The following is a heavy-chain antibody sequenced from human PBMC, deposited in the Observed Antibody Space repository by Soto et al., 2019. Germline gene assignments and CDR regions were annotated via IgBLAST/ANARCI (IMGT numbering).Heavy chain of an antibody. V-gene: IGHV3-15*07. Sequence: SVSNAWMNWVRQAPGKGLEWVGRIKSKTDGGTTDYAAPVKGRFTISRDDSKNTLYLQMNSLKTEDTAVYYCTTDGLDLGGFDYWGQGTLVTVSS. D-gene: IGHD3-10*01. CDR1: SVSNAW. CDR2: IKSKTDGGTT. CDR3: TTDGLDLGGFDY. J-gene: IGHJ4*02.